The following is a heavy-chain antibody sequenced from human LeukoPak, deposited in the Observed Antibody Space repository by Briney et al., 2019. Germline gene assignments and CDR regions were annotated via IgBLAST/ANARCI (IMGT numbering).Heavy chain of an antibody. J-gene: IGHJ4*02. CDR1: GFTVSSNY. CDR2: ISYDGSNK. Sequence: GGSLRLSCAASGFTVSSNYMSWVRQAPGKGLEWVAVISYDGSNKYYADSVKGRFTISRDNSKNTLYLQMNSLRAEDTAVYYCARDPGSDYVYFDYWGQGTLVTVSS. D-gene: IGHD4-17*01. CDR3: ARDPGSDYVYFDY. V-gene: IGHV3-30-3*01.